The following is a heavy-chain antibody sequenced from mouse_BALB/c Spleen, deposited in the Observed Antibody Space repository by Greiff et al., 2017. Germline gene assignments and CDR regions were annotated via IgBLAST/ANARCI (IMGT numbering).Heavy chain of an antibody. Sequence: EVQLQQSGPELVKPGASVKMSCKASGYTFTSYVMHWVKQKPGQGLEWIGYINPYNDGTKYNEKFKGKATLTSDKSSSTAYMELSSLTSEDSAVYYCARLTPSYAMDDWGQGTSVTVSS. CDR3: ARLTPSYAMDD. V-gene: IGHV1-14*01. J-gene: IGHJ4*01. CDR1: GYTFTSYV. CDR2: INPYNDGT.